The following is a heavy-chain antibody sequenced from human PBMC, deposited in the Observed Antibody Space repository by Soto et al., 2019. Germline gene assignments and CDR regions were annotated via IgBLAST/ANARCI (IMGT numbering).Heavy chain of an antibody. CDR1: AFSLSTSGVG. Sequence: QITLKESGPTLVKPTQTLTLTCTFSAFSLSTSGVGVGWIRQPPGKALEWLTFIYWDDDKRYSPSLKRRLTISKDTSKNQVVLTLTSMDPVDTATYYCARLVAAGITYYFDSWGPGTLVTVSS. D-gene: IGHD2-21*01. V-gene: IGHV2-5*02. CDR2: IYWDDDK. CDR3: ARLVAAGITYYFDS. J-gene: IGHJ4*02.